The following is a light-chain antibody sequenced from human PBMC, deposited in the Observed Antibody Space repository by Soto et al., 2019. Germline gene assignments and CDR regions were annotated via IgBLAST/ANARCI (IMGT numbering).Light chain of an antibody. CDR2: GAS. CDR3: QQYGSSPKLT. CDR1: QSISRY. Sequence: IVLTQSPGTLSLSPGERTTLSCRSGQSISRYLAWYQQKPGQGPRLLIYGASSRATGIPDRFSGSGSGTDFTLTISRLEPEDFAVYYCQQYGSSPKLTFGGGTKVDIK. J-gene: IGKJ4*01. V-gene: IGKV3-20*01.